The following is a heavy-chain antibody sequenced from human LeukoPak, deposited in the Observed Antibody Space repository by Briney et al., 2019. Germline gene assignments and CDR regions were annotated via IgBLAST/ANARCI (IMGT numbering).Heavy chain of an antibody. CDR1: GFTFSNYA. CDR2: ISSSSSYI. J-gene: IGHJ4*02. V-gene: IGHV3-21*01. Sequence: GGSLRLSCAASGFTFSNYAMIWVRQAPGKGLEWVSSISSSSSYIYYADSVKGRFTISRDNAKNSLYLQMNSLRAEDTAVYYCARDLEHIFDYWGQGTLVTVSS. CDR3: ARDLEHIFDY.